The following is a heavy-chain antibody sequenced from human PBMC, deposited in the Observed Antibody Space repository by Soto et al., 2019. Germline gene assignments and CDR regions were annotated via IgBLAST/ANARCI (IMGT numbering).Heavy chain of an antibody. CDR2: VSHDGRNT. CDR1: GFTFSDYA. CDR3: AKGGRQWLVTSDFNY. D-gene: IGHD6-19*01. V-gene: IGHV3-30*18. Sequence: VQLVESGGGVVQPGRSLRLSCAASGFTFSDYAMHWVRQAPGKGLEWVAVVSHDGRNTHYADSVEGRFPISRDSSKNTVSLEMTSLRAEDTAVYYCAKGGRQWLVTSDFNYWGQGALVTVSS. J-gene: IGHJ4*02.